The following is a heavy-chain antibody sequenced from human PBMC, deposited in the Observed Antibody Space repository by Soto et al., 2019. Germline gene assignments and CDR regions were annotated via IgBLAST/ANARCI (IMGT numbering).Heavy chain of an antibody. CDR1: GFTFTTYD. V-gene: IGHV1-8*01. Sequence: GASVKVSCKASGFTFTTYDIHWGRQATGQGLEWMGWMSPNSGNAGYAQKFQGRVTMTRNTSISTAYMELSSLTSEDTALYYCTRRKERSGPHYFDYWGQGSLVTVSS. D-gene: IGHD6-25*01. CDR2: MSPNSGNA. CDR3: TRRKERSGPHYFDY. J-gene: IGHJ4*02.